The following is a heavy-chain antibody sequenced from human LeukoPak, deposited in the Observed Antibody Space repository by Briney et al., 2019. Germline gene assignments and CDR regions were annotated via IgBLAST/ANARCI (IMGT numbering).Heavy chain of an antibody. J-gene: IGHJ4*02. CDR1: GYTSTSYG. CDR2: ISAYNGNT. Sequence: GASVKVSCKASGYTSTSYGISWVRQAPGQGLEWMGWISAYNGNTNYAQKLQGRVTMTTDTSTSTAYMELRSLRSDDTAVYYCARDGVYYDSSGNFDYWGQGTLVTVSS. D-gene: IGHD3-22*01. V-gene: IGHV1-18*01. CDR3: ARDGVYYDSSGNFDY.